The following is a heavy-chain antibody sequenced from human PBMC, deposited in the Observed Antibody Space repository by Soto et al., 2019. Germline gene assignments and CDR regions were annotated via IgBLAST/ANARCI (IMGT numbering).Heavy chain of an antibody. CDR2: VYHTGST. D-gene: IGHD6-19*01. V-gene: IGHV4-4*02. CDR3: ARDPGRAVALD. CDR1: GGSISSSSW. J-gene: IGHJ4*02. Sequence: QVQLQESGPGLVKPWGTLSLTCTVSGGSISSSSWWSWVRQSPGKGLEWIGEVYHTGSTNYNPSLTSRVPKSVDTSKNQYSLEMNSVAAADTAMYYCARDPGRAVALDWGEGTLVTVSS.